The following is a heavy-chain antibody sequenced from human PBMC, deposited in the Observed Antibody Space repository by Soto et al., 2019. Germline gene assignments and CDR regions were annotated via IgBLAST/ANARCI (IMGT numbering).Heavy chain of an antibody. Sequence: SETLSLTCAVYGGSFSGYYWSWIRQPPGKGLEWIGEINHSGSTNYNPSLKSRVTISVDTSKNQFSLKLSSVTAADTAVYYCARGLIVGVRGTNWFDPWGQGTLVTVSS. J-gene: IGHJ5*02. V-gene: IGHV4-34*01. CDR1: GGSFSGYY. CDR2: INHSGST. D-gene: IGHD3-10*01. CDR3: ARGLIVGVRGTNWFDP.